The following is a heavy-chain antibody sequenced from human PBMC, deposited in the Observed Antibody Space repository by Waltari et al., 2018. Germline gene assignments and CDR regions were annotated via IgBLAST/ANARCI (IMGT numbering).Heavy chain of an antibody. Sequence: QVQLQQWGAGLLKPSETLSLTCAVYGGSFSGFSWTWIRQPPGKGLEWIGEINHRGSTNDNPCLKGRVTITVDTSKKQFALKLSSVTAADTAVYYCAKGPHRNRLQLKSYYYGMDVWGQGTTVSVSS. V-gene: IGHV4-34*01. CDR2: INHRGST. CDR3: AKGPHRNRLQLKSYYYGMDV. CDR1: GGSFSGFS. J-gene: IGHJ6*02. D-gene: IGHD5-12*01.